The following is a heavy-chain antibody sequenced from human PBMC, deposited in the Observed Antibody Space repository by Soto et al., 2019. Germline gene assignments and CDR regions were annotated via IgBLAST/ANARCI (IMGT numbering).Heavy chain of an antibody. D-gene: IGHD3-16*01. CDR2: IYYSGTT. CDR1: GDSVSNESYY. Sequence: SETLSLTCAASGDSVSNESYYWSWIRQAPGKGLEWIGYIYYSGTTNYNSYLKSRLTLSVDMSKNQFSLKLTSVTAADTAVYFCARSQRGRTAFTFDYWGQGALVTVSS. CDR3: ARSQRGRTAFTFDY. V-gene: IGHV4-61*01. J-gene: IGHJ4*02.